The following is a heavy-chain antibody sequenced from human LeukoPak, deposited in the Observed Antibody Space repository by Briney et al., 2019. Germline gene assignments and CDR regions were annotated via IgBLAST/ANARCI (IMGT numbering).Heavy chain of an antibody. D-gene: IGHD4-17*01. CDR2: INHSGYT. J-gene: IGHJ4*02. CDR3: TRRTTGHDY. CDR1: GVSCNNCY. Sequence: ASETLSLTCAVSGVSCNNCYWSWVRQTPGKGLEWIGEINHSGYTKDSPSLKSRVHLSIDTSKKQFFLNLRSVTVADTGIYYCTRRTTGHDYWGQGTLVTVTS. V-gene: IGHV4-34*10.